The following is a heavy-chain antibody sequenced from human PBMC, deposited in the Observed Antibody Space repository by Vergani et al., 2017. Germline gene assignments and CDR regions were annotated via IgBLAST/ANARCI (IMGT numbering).Heavy chain of an antibody. Sequence: EVQLVQSGAEVKKPGESLKISCKVSGYSFPSYWIGWVRQMPGKGLEWMGIIYPGDSDTRYSPSFQGQVTISAAKSSSTAYLQWSSLKASDTAMYYCARAMRERHYAGGMDVWGQGTTVTVTS. V-gene: IGHV5-51*01. CDR2: IYPGDSDT. J-gene: IGHJ6*02. D-gene: IGHD4-23*01. CDR1: GYSFPSYW. CDR3: ARAMRERHYAGGMDV.